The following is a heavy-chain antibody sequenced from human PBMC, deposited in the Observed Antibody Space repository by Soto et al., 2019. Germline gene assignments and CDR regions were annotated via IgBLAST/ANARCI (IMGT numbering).Heavy chain of an antibody. CDR3: ARAVTWGLDV. CDR1: GFTFSLYS. V-gene: IGHV3-48*02. Sequence: EVQLVESGGGLVQPGGSLRLSCAASGFTFSLYSMSWVRQAPGKGLEWVSYISHSSTGIHYADSVKGRFTISRDDATNSRHLQMNSLRDGDTAVYYCARAVTWGLDVWGQGTTVSISS. D-gene: IGHD3-10*01. J-gene: IGHJ6*02. CDR2: ISHSSTGI.